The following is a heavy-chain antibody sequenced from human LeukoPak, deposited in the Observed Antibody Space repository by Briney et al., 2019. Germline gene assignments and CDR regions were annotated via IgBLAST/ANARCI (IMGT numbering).Heavy chain of an antibody. Sequence: QPGGSLRLSCAASGFTFSSYAMHWVRQAPGKGLEWVAVISYDGSTKYYADPVKGRLTISRDNPKNTLYLQMNSLRAEDTAVYYCARERGGSGSYYNVGLIDYWGQGTLVTVSA. J-gene: IGHJ4*02. CDR2: ISYDGSTK. V-gene: IGHV3-30*01. CDR3: ARERGGSGSYYNVGLIDY. CDR1: GFTFSSYA. D-gene: IGHD3-10*01.